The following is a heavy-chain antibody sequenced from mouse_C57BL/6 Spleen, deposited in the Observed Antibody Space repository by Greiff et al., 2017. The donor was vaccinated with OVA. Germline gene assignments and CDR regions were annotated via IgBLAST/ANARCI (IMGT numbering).Heavy chain of an antibody. Sequence: VQLQQPGPELVKPGASVKLSCKASGYTFTSYWMHWVKQRPGQGLEWIGNINPSNGGTNYNEKFKSKATLTVDKSSSTAYMQLSSLTSEDSSVYYCARGAIYYGNFYAMDYWGQGTSVTVSS. CDR2: INPSNGGT. CDR1: GYTFTSYW. J-gene: IGHJ4*01. D-gene: IGHD2-1*01. CDR3: ARGAIYYGNFYAMDY. V-gene: IGHV1-53*01.